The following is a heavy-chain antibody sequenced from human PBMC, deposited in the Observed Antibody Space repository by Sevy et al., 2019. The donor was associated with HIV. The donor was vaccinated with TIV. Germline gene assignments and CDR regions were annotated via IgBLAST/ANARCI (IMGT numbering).Heavy chain of an antibody. CDR2: ISAYNGNT. V-gene: IGHV1-18*01. Sequence: ASVKVSCKASGYTFTSYGISWVRQAPGQGLEWMGWISAYNGNTNYAQKLQGRVTMTTDTSTSTAYMELRSLRSDDTAVYYCASEKGINGSNDDYYYYGMDVWGQGTTVTVSS. CDR3: ASEKGINGSNDDYYYYGMDV. J-gene: IGHJ6*02. D-gene: IGHD1-1*01. CDR1: GYTFTSYG.